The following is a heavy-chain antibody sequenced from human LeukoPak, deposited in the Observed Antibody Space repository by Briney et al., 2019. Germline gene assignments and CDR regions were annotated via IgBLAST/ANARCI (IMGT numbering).Heavy chain of an antibody. CDR1: GFTFSSYG. D-gene: IGHD6-6*01. V-gene: IGHV3-23*01. J-gene: IGHJ4*02. CDR3: ARVRHSSPYYFDY. Sequence: GGSLRLSCAASGFTFSSYGMSWVRRAPGKGLEWVSAISGSGGSTYYADSVKGRFTISRDNSKNTLYLQMNSLRAEDTALYYCARVRHSSPYYFDYWGQGTLVTVSS. CDR2: ISGSGGST.